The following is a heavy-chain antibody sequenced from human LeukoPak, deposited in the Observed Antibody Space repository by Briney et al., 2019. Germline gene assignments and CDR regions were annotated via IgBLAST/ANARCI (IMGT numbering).Heavy chain of an antibody. CDR1: GFTFSSYG. V-gene: IGHV3-30*02. D-gene: IGHD3-22*01. CDR2: IRYDGSNK. Sequence: PGGSLRLSCAASGFTFSSYGMHWVRQAPGKGLEWVAFIRYDGSNKYYADSVKGRFTISRDNSKNTLYLQMNSLRAEDTAVYYCAKDLSRWIVVVMAFDYWGQGTLVTVSS. CDR3: AKDLSRWIVVVMAFDY. J-gene: IGHJ4*02.